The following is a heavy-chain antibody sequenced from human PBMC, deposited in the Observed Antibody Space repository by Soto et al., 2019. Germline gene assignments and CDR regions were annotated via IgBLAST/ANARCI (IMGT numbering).Heavy chain of an antibody. CDR1: GYSFTSYW. CDR2: IYPGDSDT. Sequence: LKISCKGSGYSFTSYWIGWVRQMPGKGLEWMGIIYPGDSDTRYSPSFQGQVTISADKSISTAYLQWSSLKASDTAMYYCARRGYSYGWENYYFGMDVWGQGTTVTVSS. J-gene: IGHJ6*02. D-gene: IGHD5-18*01. V-gene: IGHV5-51*01. CDR3: ARRGYSYGWENYYFGMDV.